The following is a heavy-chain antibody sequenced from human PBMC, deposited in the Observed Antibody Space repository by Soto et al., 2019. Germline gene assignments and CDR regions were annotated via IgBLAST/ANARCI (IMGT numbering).Heavy chain of an antibody. J-gene: IGHJ4*02. Sequence: SVKVSCKASGGTFSSYAISWVRQAPGQGLEWMGGIIPIFGTANYAQKFQGRVTITADESTSTAYMELSSLRSEDTAVYYCARVVGGGRFDWLLDYWGQGTLVTVPS. CDR2: IIPIFGTA. D-gene: IGHD3-9*01. CDR3: ARVVGGGRFDWLLDY. CDR1: GGTFSSYA. V-gene: IGHV1-69*13.